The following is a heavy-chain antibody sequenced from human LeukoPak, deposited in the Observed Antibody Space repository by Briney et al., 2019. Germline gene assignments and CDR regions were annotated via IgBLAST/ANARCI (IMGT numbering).Heavy chain of an antibody. J-gene: IGHJ2*01. Sequence: GGSLRLSCAASGFTVSSNYMSWVRQAPGKGLEWVSVIYSGGSTYYADSVEGRFTISRDNSKNTLYLQMNSLRAEDTAVYYCAKDAGKSNWYFDLWGRGTLVTVSS. CDR1: GFTVSSNY. V-gene: IGHV3-53*01. CDR2: IYSGGST. D-gene: IGHD1-14*01. CDR3: AKDAGKSNWYFDL.